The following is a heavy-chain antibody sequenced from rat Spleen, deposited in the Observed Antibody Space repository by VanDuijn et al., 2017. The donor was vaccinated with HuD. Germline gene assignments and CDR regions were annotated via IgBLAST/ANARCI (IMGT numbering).Heavy chain of an antibody. D-gene: IGHD1-11*01. V-gene: IGHV5-22*01. J-gene: IGHJ2*01. Sequence: EVQLVESGGGLVQPGRSLKLSCAASRFIFSDYYMAWVRQAPKKGLEWVASISYEGSSTYYGDSVKGRFTISRDNAKSTLYLQMDSLRSEDTATYYCARRVYGGYPYFDYWGQGVMVTVSS. CDR1: RFIFSDYY. CDR3: ARRVYGGYPYFDY. CDR2: ISYEGSST.